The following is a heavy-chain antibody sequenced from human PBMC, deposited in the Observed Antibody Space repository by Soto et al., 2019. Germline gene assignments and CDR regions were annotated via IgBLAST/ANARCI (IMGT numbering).Heavy chain of an antibody. Sequence: PSDTLSLTCTVSGGSVSSGSYYWSWIRQPPGKGLEWIGYIYYSGSTNYNPSLKSRVTISVDTSKNQFSLKLSSVTAVDTAVYYCARIRNSLLFDYWGQGTLVPVSS. CDR1: GGSVSSGSYY. CDR2: IYYSGST. V-gene: IGHV4-61*01. J-gene: IGHJ4*02. D-gene: IGHD1-7*01. CDR3: ARIRNSLLFDY.